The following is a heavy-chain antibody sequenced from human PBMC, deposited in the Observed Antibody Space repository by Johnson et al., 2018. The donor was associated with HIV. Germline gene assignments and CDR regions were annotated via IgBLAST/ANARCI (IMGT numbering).Heavy chain of an antibody. V-gene: IGHV3-66*01. CDR3: ARDTVREVELPDGFDF. J-gene: IGHJ3*01. D-gene: IGHD3-10*02. Sequence: MLLVESGGGLVQPGGSLRLSCAASGFTFRNYAMHWVRQAPGKGLEWVSAIYSGGTTYYADSVKGRFTISRDNSKSTLYLQMNSLRAEDTAVYYCARDTVREVELPDGFDFWGQGTMVSVSS. CDR1: GFTFRNYA. CDR2: IYSGGTT.